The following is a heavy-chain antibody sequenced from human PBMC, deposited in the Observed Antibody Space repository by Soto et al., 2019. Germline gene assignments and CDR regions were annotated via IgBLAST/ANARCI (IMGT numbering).Heavy chain of an antibody. D-gene: IGHD3-10*01. CDR2: ISWKGGAR. J-gene: IGHJ4*02. CDR3: VRDGGALFYDFDS. Sequence: ESGGGLVQPGRSLRLSCAASGFPFDDYGMHWVRQAPGKGLEWVSGISWKGGARGYADSVKGRFTISRDNAKNSLFLQMDRLRAEDTALSYCVRDGGALFYDFDSWGQGTLVPVSS. CDR1: GFPFDDYG. V-gene: IGHV3-9*01.